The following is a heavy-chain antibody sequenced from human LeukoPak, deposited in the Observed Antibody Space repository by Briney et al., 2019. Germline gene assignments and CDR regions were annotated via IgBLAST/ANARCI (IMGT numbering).Heavy chain of an antibody. CDR1: GYTFTGYY. V-gene: IGHV1-2*02. J-gene: IGHJ4*02. CDR2: INPNSGGT. Sequence: GASVKVSCKASGYTFTGYYMHWARQAPGQGLEWMGWINPNSGGTNYAQKFQGRVTMTRDTSISTAYMELSRLRSDDTAVYYCARALRSGSLGVDYWGQGTLVTVSS. CDR3: ARALRSGSLGVDY. D-gene: IGHD3-10*01.